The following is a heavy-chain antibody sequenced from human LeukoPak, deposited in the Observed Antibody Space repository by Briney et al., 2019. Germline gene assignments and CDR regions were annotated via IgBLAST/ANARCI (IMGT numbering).Heavy chain of an antibody. Sequence: SVKVSCKASGGTFSSYTIIWVRQAPGQGLEWMGRIIPILGIANYAQKFQGRVTITADKSTSTAYMELSSLRSEDTAVYYCARDGHSSPMVDYWGQGTLVTVSS. CDR3: ARDGHSSPMVDY. CDR2: IIPILGIA. J-gene: IGHJ4*02. D-gene: IGHD6-13*01. V-gene: IGHV1-69*04. CDR1: GGTFSSYT.